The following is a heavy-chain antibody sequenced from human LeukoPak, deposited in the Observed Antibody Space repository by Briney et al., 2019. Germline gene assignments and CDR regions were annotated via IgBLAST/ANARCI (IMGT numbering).Heavy chain of an antibody. D-gene: IGHD6-6*01. CDR2: ISTYNDDR. V-gene: IGHV1-3*04. Sequence: ASVKVSCKASGYTFTTYAIHWVRQAPGQRLEWMGWISTYNDDRKYSPKFQGTVTITTDTSASTAYLELSSLRSEDTAVYYCARDRSSFSYAFDIWGQGTMVTISS. CDR1: GYTFTTYA. CDR3: ARDRSSFSYAFDI. J-gene: IGHJ3*02.